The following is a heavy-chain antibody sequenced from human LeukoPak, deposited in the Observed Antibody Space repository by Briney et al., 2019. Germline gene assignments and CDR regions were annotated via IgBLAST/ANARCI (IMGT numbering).Heavy chain of an antibody. CDR3: ARGLLRYSGYDYGFDY. D-gene: IGHD5-12*01. V-gene: IGHV3-33*01. Sequence: GGSLRLSCAASGFTSSSYGMHWVRQAPGKGLEWVAVIWYDGSNKYYADSVKGRFTISRDNSKNTLYLQMNSLRAEDTAVYYCARGLLRYSGYDYGFDYWGQGTLVTVSS. J-gene: IGHJ4*02. CDR1: GFTSSSYG. CDR2: IWYDGSNK.